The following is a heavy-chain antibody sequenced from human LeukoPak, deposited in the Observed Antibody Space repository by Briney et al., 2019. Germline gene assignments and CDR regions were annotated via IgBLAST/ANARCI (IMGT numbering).Heavy chain of an antibody. V-gene: IGHV3-23*01. CDR2: ISGSGGST. D-gene: IGHD2-21*02. Sequence: PGGSLRLSCAASGFTFSSYGMHWVRQAPGKGLEWVSAISGSGGSTYYADSVKGRFTISRDNSKNTLYLQMNSLRAEDTAIYYCAKDHQRPTPREQIVVVTAIPYVAPGAFDIWGQGTMVTVSS. CDR3: AKDHQRPTPREQIVVVTAIPYVAPGAFDI. J-gene: IGHJ3*02. CDR1: GFTFSSYG.